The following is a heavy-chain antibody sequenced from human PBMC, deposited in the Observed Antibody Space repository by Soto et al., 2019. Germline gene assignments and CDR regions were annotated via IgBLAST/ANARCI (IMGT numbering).Heavy chain of an antibody. CDR2: ISSSSSTI. CDR1: GFTFGSYS. J-gene: IGHJ6*02. D-gene: IGHD6-19*01. V-gene: IGHV3-48*02. Sequence: EVQLVESGGGLVQPGGSLRLSCAASGFTFGSYSMNWVRQAPGKGLEWVSYISSSSSTIYYADSVKGRFTISRDNAKNSLYLQMNSLRDEDTAVYYCARAGIAVADYGMDVWGQGTTVTVSS. CDR3: ARAGIAVADYGMDV.